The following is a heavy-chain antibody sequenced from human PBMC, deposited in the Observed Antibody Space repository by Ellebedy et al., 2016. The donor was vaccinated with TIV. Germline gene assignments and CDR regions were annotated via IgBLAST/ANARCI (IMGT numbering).Heavy chain of an antibody. V-gene: IGHV4-59*08. D-gene: IGHD3-3*01. Sequence: SETLSLTCTVSDGSMSTYDWSWIRQPHGKGLEWIGYIHYSGSSNYNPSLKSRVTMSVDMSRSQFSLKLSAVTAADTAVYYCARRSGYLNVYYFYGMDVWGQGTTVTVSS. CDR3: ARRSGYLNVYYFYGMDV. J-gene: IGHJ6*02. CDR1: DGSMSTYD. CDR2: IHYSGSS.